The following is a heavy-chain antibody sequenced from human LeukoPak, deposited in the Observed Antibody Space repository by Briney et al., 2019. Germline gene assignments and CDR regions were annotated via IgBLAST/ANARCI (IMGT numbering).Heavy chain of an antibody. CDR2: ISSSGSTI. CDR1: GFTFSDYY. D-gene: IGHD6-19*01. V-gene: IGHV3-11*01. Sequence: GGSLRLSCAASGFTFSDYYMSWIRQAPGKGLEWVSYISSSGSTIYYADSVKGRFTISRDNAKNSLYLQMNSLRAEDTAVYYCARRRYSSGEGDYYFDYWGQGTLVTVSS. J-gene: IGHJ4*02. CDR3: ARRRYSSGEGDYYFDY.